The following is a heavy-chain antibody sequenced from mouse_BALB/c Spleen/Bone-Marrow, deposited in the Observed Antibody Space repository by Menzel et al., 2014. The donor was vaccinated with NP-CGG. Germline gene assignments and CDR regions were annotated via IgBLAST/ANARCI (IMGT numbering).Heavy chain of an antibody. CDR1: GYSFTGYN. V-gene: IGHV1-39*01. J-gene: IGHJ2*01. CDR2: IDPYYGGT. Sequence: VQLQQSGPELEKPGASVKISCKASGYSFTGYNMNWVKQSNGKSLEWIGNIDPYYGGTSYNQKFKGKATLTADTSSNTAYMQLSSLTSDDSAVYFCARYDGYLDYWGQGTTLTVSS. D-gene: IGHD2-3*01. CDR3: ARYDGYLDY.